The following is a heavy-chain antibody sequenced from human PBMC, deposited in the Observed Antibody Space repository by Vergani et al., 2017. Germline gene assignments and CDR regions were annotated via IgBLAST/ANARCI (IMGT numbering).Heavy chain of an antibody. CDR3: VRLQLERRGSDGAFDI. Sequence: QLQLQESGPGPVQPSETLSLTCTVSGASIAGSNFYWGWIRQSPGKGLEWIGNIYYSGTSYFNPSLKSRVTISVDRPKNQISMKLTSVTAADTAVYYCVRLQLERRGSDGAFDIWGPGTLVTVSS. CDR1: GASIAGSNFY. V-gene: IGHV4-39*01. CDR2: IYYSGTS. D-gene: IGHD1-1*01. J-gene: IGHJ3*02.